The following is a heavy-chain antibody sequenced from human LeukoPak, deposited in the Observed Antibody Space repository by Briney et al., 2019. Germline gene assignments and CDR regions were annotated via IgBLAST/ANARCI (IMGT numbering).Heavy chain of an antibody. V-gene: IGHV4-34*01. CDR1: GGSFSGYY. Sequence: SETLSLTCAVSGGSFSGYYWSWIRQPPGKGLEWIGEINHSGSTNYNPSLKSRVTISVDTSKNQFSLKLSSVTAADTAVYYCARKGIVVVPAAPARAEYFQHWGQGTLVTVSS. CDR2: INHSGST. D-gene: IGHD2-2*01. J-gene: IGHJ1*01. CDR3: ARKGIVVVPAAPARAEYFQH.